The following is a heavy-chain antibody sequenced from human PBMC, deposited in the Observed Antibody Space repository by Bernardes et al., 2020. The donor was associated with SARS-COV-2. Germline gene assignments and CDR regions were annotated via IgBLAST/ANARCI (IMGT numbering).Heavy chain of an antibody. Sequence: GGSLRLSCAASGFTFITYAMTWVRQAPGKGLEWVSAISGSGANTYYADSVTGRFTMSRDNSRNMVYLQLNSLTAEDTAVYYCVQRGLRSGWSGDYWGQGTLVTVSS. J-gene: IGHJ4*01. V-gene: IGHV3-23*01. CDR3: VQRGLRSGWSGDY. CDR1: GFTFITYA. D-gene: IGHD3-22*01. CDR2: ISGSGANT.